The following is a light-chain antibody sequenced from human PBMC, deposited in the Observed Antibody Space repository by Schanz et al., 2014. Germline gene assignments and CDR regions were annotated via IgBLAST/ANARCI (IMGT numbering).Light chain of an antibody. CDR3: QQCNSYFTP. J-gene: IGKJ2*01. CDR1: QNIRNW. Sequence: IQMTQSPSTLSASIGDRVTFTCRASQNIRNWLAWYQQKPGKAPKVLIYDASKLISGVPSRFSGSGSGTEFTLTISSLQPDDFATYYCQQCNSYFTPFGQGTKLE. CDR2: DAS. V-gene: IGKV1-5*01.